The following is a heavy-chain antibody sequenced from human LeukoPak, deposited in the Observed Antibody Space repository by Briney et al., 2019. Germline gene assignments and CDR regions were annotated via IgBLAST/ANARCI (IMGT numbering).Heavy chain of an antibody. CDR1: GFTFNNYW. D-gene: IGHD3-16*01. Sequence: GGSLRLSCGASGFTFNNYWMHWVRQAPGMGLVWVSRINSDGSGTTYADSVKGRVTISRGNAKNTLYLQMNSLRAEDAAVYYCARGKDGVWAFDIWGQGTTVTVSS. V-gene: IGHV3-74*01. CDR3: ARGKDGVWAFDI. J-gene: IGHJ3*02. CDR2: INSDGSGT.